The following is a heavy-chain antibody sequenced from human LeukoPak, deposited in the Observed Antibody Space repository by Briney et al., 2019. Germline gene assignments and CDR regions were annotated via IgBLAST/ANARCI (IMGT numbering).Heavy chain of an antibody. CDR1: GFTFSDYY. CDR2: ISSSGSTI. Sequence: GGSLRLSCAASGFTFSDYYMSWIRQAPGKGLEWVSYISSSGSTIYYADSVKGRFTISGDNAKNSLYLQMNSLRAEDTAVYYCARARRDGYNSPYNLDYWGQGTLVTVSS. J-gene: IGHJ4*02. V-gene: IGHV3-11*01. D-gene: IGHD5-24*01. CDR3: ARARRDGYNSPYNLDY.